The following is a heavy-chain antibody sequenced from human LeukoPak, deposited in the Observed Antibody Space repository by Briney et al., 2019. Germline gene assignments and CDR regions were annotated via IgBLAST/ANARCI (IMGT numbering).Heavy chain of an antibody. CDR2: ISYDGNNE. J-gene: IGHJ4*02. V-gene: IGHV3-30*14. D-gene: IGHD2-2*01. CDR3: ARGVVPAAAPRPIDY. CDR1: GFIFSHYT. Sequence: PGGSLRLSCEASGFIFSHYTMHWVRQAPGKGLEWVAVISYDGNNEDYADSVKGRFTISRDNSKNTLYLQMGSLRAEDMAVYYCARGVVPAAAPRPIDYWGQGTLVTVSS.